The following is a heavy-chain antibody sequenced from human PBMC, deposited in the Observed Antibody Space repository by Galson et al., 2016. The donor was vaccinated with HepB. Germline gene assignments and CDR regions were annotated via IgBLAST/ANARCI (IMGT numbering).Heavy chain of an antibody. CDR3: AREYSNTWRLFDD. D-gene: IGHD6-13*01. Sequence: LSLTCTVSGGSISSSNYYWAWIRQPPGKGLEWIGSIYFSGNTYSHPSLKSRLTMSVDTSKNEFSLRLTSVTAADTALYYCAREYSNTWRLFDDWGQGALVTVSS. CDR1: GGSISSSNYY. J-gene: IGHJ4*02. V-gene: IGHV4-39*02. CDR2: IYFSGNT.